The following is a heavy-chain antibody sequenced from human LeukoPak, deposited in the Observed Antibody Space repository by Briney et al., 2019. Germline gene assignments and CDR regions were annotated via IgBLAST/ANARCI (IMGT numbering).Heavy chain of an antibody. J-gene: IGHJ4*02. CDR2: SYTSGST. D-gene: IGHD3-9*01. Sequence: PSETLSLTCTVSGGSISSYYWSWIRQPAGKGLQWIGRSYTSGSTNYNPSLKSPVTMSVDTSKNQFSLKLSSVTAADIFFYKRKTAYEILTGYNYWGQGTLVTVSS. V-gene: IGHV4-4*07. CDR1: GGSISSYY. CDR3: KTAYEILTGYNY.